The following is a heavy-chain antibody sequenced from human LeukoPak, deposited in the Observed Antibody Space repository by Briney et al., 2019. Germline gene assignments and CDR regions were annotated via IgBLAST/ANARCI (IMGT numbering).Heavy chain of an antibody. CDR2: IHTIET. CDR1: GGSISGYF. CDR3: ARGLRDEERYYKYYYMDV. Sequence: PSETLSLTCTISGGSISGYFGTWIRQASGKGLEWIGYIHTIETKYNPSLQSRVSMSIATSKNQFSLNLRSVTAADTAVYYCARGLRDEERYYKYYYMDVWGKGTTVTVSS. D-gene: IGHD3-22*01. V-gene: IGHV4-4*09. J-gene: IGHJ6*03.